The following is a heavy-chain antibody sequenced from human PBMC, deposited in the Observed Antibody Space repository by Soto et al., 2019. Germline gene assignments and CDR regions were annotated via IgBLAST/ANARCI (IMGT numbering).Heavy chain of an antibody. CDR1: AFSISSNP. D-gene: IGHD3-16*01. Sequence: GGSLRLSCAASAFSISSNPMSWVRQAPGKGLEWVSAISGSGANTYYADSVTGRFAISRDDYKNTLYLQMNSLRGEDTAVYYCAKVGEKVGYGMDVWGQGTTVTVSS. J-gene: IGHJ6*02. CDR3: AKVGEKVGYGMDV. V-gene: IGHV3-23*01. CDR2: ISGSGANT.